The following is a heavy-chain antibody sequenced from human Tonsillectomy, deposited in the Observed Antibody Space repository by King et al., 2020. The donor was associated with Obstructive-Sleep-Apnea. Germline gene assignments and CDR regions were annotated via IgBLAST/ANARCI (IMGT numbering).Heavy chain of an antibody. D-gene: IGHD3/OR15-3a*01. Sequence: VQLVESGGDVVQPGRSLRLSCAASGFTFSTYPMHGVRQAPGKGLEWVARISYDGRKKDYADSVKGRFTISRDSSKNTLFLQMNSLRAEDTAVYYCVRDGDFLTGYGFDHWGQGTLVTVSS. CDR1: GFTFSTYP. CDR2: ISYDGRKK. J-gene: IGHJ4*02. V-gene: IGHV3-30*04. CDR3: VRDGDFLTGYGFDH.